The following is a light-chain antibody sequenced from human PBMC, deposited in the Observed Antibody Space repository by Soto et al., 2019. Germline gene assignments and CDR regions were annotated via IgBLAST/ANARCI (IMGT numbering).Light chain of an antibody. V-gene: IGLV2-14*01. CDR2: DVN. CDR3: SSYTTSSTVV. Sequence: QSVLTQPASVSGSPGQSITISCTGTSSDVGSYPYVSWYQQHPGKAPKLMIYDVNNRPSGVSNRFSGSKSGNTASLTISGLHAEDEADYYCSSYTTSSTVVFGGGTKLTVL. J-gene: IGLJ2*01. CDR1: SSDVGSYPY.